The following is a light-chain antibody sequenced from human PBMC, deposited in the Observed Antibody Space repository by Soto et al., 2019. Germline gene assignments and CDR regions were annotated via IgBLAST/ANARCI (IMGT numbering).Light chain of an antibody. Sequence: QSVLTQPRSVSGTPGQSVTISCTGTSSDVGGYNHVSWYQQHPGKAPKLMIADDSKRPSGVPDRFSGSKSGNTASLTISWLQVEDEADYYCCSMARSFTDYVFGSGTKLTVL. CDR3: CSMARSFTDYV. CDR2: DDS. V-gene: IGLV2-11*01. CDR1: SSDVGGYNH. J-gene: IGLJ1*01.